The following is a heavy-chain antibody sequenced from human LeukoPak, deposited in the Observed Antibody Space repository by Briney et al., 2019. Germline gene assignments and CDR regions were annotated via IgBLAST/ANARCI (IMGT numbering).Heavy chain of an antibody. CDR1: GGSISSGGYS. V-gene: IGHV4-30-2*01. CDR3: ARVNSSGTFDY. J-gene: IGHJ4*02. Sequence: SETLSLTCAVSGGSISSGGYSWSWIWQPPGKGLEWIGYIYHSGSTYYNPSLKSRVTISVDRSKNQFSLKLSSVTAADTAVYYCARVNSSGTFDYWGQGTLVTVSS. D-gene: IGHD3-22*01. CDR2: IYHSGST.